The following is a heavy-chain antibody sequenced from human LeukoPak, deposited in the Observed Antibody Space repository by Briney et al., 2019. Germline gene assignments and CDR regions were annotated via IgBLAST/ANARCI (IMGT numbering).Heavy chain of an antibody. CDR1: GFTFGDYA. Sequence: GSLRLSCRASGFTFGDYAMSWVRQAPGKGLEWIGRIYTSGSTNYNPSLKSRVTMSVDTSKNQFSLKLSSVTAADTAVYYCARCGVAVAGHYYYYYMDVWGKGTTVTISS. D-gene: IGHD6-19*01. J-gene: IGHJ6*03. V-gene: IGHV4-4*07. CDR2: IYTSGST. CDR3: ARCGVAVAGHYYYYYMDV.